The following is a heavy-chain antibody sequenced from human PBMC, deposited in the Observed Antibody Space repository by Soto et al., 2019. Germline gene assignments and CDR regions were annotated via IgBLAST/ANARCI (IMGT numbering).Heavy chain of an antibody. Sequence: SVNVSCKASGGTFSSYAISWVRQAPGQGLEWMGGIIPIFGTANYAQKFQGRVTITADKSTSTAYMELSSLRSEDTAVYYCARSDLYSSSWDYWGQGTLVTVS. V-gene: IGHV1-69*06. CDR3: ARSDLYSSSWDY. CDR2: IIPIFGTA. J-gene: IGHJ4*02. CDR1: GGTFSSYA. D-gene: IGHD6-13*01.